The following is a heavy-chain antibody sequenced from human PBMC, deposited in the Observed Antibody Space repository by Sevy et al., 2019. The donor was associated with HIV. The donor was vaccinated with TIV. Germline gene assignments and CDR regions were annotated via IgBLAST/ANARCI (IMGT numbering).Heavy chain of an antibody. CDR1: GFTFTNYW. CDR2: VDNDGSGT. J-gene: IGHJ4*02. Sequence: GSLRLSCAASGFTFTNYWMHWVRQAPGKGLVWVSRVDNDGSGTNYADSVKGRITISRDNAKNTVYLQMNSLRAEDTAVYYCTRDMYGIDYWGQGTLVTVSS. V-gene: IGHV3-74*01. CDR3: TRDMYGIDY. D-gene: IGHD2-8*01.